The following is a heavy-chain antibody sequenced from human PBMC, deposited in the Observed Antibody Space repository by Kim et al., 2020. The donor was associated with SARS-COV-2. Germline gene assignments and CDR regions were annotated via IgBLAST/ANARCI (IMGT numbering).Heavy chain of an antibody. CDR1: GGSMTSFY. J-gene: IGHJ4*02. D-gene: IGHD3-3*01. V-gene: IGHV4-59*08. CDR3: ARGGNLLYLFYFDY. CDR2: VFSSGRA. Sequence: SETLSLTCSVSGGSMTSFYWSWVRQSPGKGLEWIGSVFSSGRASYNPSLKSRLTRSVDTSNNQFSLHLTSVTAADTAVYYCARGGNLLYLFYFDYWGQGTLVGVSS.